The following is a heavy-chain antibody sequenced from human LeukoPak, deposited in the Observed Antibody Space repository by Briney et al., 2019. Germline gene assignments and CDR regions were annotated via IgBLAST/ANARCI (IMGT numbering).Heavy chain of an antibody. J-gene: IGHJ4*02. CDR1: GYTFTSYG. D-gene: IGHD3-9*01. CDR2: ISAYNGNT. CDR3: ARGFSGGQYYDILTGQIDY. V-gene: IGHV1-18*01. Sequence: ASVKVSCKASGYTFTSYGISWVRQAPGQGLEWMGWISAYNGNTNYAQKLQGRVTMTTDTSTSTAYMELRSLRSDDTAVYYCARGFSGGQYYDILTGQIDYWGQGTLVTVSS.